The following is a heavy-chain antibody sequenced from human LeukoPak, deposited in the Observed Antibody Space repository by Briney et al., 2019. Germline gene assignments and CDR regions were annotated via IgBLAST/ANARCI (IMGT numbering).Heavy chain of an antibody. J-gene: IGHJ4*02. D-gene: IGHD4-17*01. CDR1: GSTFTSNN. Sequence: GPSGKSSCKASGSTFTSNNLTWFRQPPGQGLEWMGIINPSGGSTSYAQKFQGRVTMTRDTSTSTVYMELSSLRSEDTAVYYCARPDYGVVLAYWGQGTLVTVSS. CDR2: INPSGGST. CDR3: ARPDYGVVLAY. V-gene: IGHV1-46*01.